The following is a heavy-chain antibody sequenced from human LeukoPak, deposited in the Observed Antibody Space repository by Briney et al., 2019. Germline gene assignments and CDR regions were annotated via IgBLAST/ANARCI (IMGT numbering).Heavy chain of an antibody. J-gene: IGHJ3*02. CDR1: GGSFSGYY. Sequence: SETLSLTCAVYGGSFSGYYWSWIRQPPGKGLEWIGEINHSGSTNYNPSLKSRVTISVDTSKNQFSLKLSSVTAADTAVYYCARGRIWYSSGWSVGLSGAFDIWGQGTMVTGSS. CDR2: INHSGST. V-gene: IGHV4-34*01. D-gene: IGHD6-13*01. CDR3: ARGRIWYSSGWSVGLSGAFDI.